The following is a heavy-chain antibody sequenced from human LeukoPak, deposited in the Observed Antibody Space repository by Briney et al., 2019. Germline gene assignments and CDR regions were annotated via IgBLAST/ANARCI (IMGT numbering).Heavy chain of an antibody. D-gene: IGHD3-3*01. CDR1: GGSFSGYY. Sequence: SETLSLTCAVYGGSFSGYYWSWIRQPPGKGLEWIGEINHSGSTNYNPSLKSRVTISVDTSKNQFSLKLSSVTAADTAVYYCARGRKPWTIFGVGYYFDCWGQRTLVTVSS. V-gene: IGHV4-34*01. CDR3: ARGRKPWTIFGVGYYFDC. J-gene: IGHJ4*02. CDR2: INHSGST.